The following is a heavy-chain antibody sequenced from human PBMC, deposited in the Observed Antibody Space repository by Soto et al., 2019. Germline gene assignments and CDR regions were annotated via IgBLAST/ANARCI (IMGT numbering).Heavy chain of an antibody. V-gene: IGHV1-46*03. CDR2: INPDGGST. Sequence: SVKVSCKTSGYTFTSYQIHWVRRSPVQGFEWMGIINPDGGSTTYAQNFQGRVTMTRGTSTGTVYMELSSLRSEDTAVYYCARAHFITMDWGGNHYYIYMDVWGKGTTVTVSS. D-gene: IGHD3-10*01. CDR1: GYTFTSYQ. J-gene: IGHJ6*03. CDR3: ARAHFITMDWGGNHYYIYMDV.